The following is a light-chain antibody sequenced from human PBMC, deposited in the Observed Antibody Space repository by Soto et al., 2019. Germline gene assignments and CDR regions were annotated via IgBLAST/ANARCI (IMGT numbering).Light chain of an antibody. J-gene: IGKJ5*01. CDR1: QSFSSSY. Sequence: ENVLTQSRGTLSFSPLDRSTLSCRASQSFSSSYLAWYQQKPGQAPRLLIYGASIRATGIPDRFSGSGSGTDFTLTISRLEPEDFAVYYCQQYHTSPITFGQGTRLEIK. V-gene: IGKV3-20*01. CDR3: QQYHTSPIT. CDR2: GAS.